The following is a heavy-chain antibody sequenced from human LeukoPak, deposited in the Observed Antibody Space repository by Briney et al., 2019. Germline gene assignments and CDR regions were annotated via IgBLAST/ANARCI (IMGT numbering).Heavy chain of an antibody. Sequence: SETLSLTCTVSGGSISSGGYYWSWIRQPPGKGLEWIGYIYHSGSTYYNPSLKSRVTISVDTSKNQFSLKLSSVTAADMAVYYCARLKGYSSGWYPSYYFDYWGQGTLVTVSS. CDR3: ARLKGYSSGWYPSYYFDY. V-gene: IGHV4-30-2*01. D-gene: IGHD6-19*01. J-gene: IGHJ4*02. CDR1: GGSISSGGYY. CDR2: IYHSGST.